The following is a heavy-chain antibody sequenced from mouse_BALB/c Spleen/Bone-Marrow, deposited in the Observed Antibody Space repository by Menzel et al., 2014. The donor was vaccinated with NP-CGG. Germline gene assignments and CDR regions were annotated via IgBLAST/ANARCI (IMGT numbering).Heavy chain of an antibody. D-gene: IGHD2-14*01. CDR1: GFTFRDYY. V-gene: IGHV5-4*02. J-gene: IGHJ3*01. Sequence: EVKLVESGGGLVKPGGSLKLSCAASGFTFRDYYMYWVRQTPEKRLEWVATISDGGTYTYYSDSVKGRFTISRDKAKNDLYLQMANLMSEDTAMYRCLRDGDYRYAWFSYWGQGTLVTVSA. CDR3: LRDGDYRYAWFSY. CDR2: ISDGGTYT.